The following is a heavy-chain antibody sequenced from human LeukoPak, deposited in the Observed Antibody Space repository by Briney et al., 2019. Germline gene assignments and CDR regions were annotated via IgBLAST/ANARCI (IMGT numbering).Heavy chain of an antibody. CDR2: IYYSGST. D-gene: IGHD6-13*01. V-gene: IGHV4-61*05. Sequence: SETLSLTCTVSGGSISSSSYYWSWIRQPPGKGLEWIGYIYYSGSTNYNPSLKSRVTISVDTSKNQFSLKLSSVTAADTAVYYCARQAAAGQLDYWGQGTLVTVSS. CDR3: ARQAAAGQLDY. CDR1: GGSISSSSYY. J-gene: IGHJ4*02.